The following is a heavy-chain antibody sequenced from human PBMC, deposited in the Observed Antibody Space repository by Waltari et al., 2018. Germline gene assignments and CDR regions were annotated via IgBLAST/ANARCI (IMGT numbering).Heavy chain of an antibody. CDR2: MSEDGSRI. Sequence: EVQLVQSGGDLVQPGGSLRLSCAASGFTLSDFWLHWVRHAPGKGLVWVASMSEDGSRIDYAEAGKGRFTISRDYAQNTMYLQMNSLRAEDTADYYCVRDMFGPLDYWGQGTLVTVSS. J-gene: IGHJ4*02. CDR3: VRDMFGPLDY. V-gene: IGHV3-74*01. D-gene: IGHD3-10*02. CDR1: GFTLSDFW.